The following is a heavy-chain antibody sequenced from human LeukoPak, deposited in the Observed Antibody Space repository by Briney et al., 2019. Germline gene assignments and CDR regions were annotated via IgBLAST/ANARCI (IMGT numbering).Heavy chain of an antibody. D-gene: IGHD6-6*01. J-gene: IGHJ4*02. Sequence: GGSLRLSCAASGFTFSSYGMHWVRQAPGKGLEWVAVIWYDGSNKYYADSVKGRFTISRDNSKNTLYLQMNSLRAEDTAVYYCARGRIAARPFLYYFDYWGQGTLVTVSS. CDR3: ARGRIAARPFLYYFDY. V-gene: IGHV3-33*01. CDR2: IWYDGSNK. CDR1: GFTFSSYG.